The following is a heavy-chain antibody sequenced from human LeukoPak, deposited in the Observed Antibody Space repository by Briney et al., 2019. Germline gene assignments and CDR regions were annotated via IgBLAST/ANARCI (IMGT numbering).Heavy chain of an antibody. CDR1: GFSFSSHE. J-gene: IGHJ3*02. V-gene: IGHV3-48*03. D-gene: IGHD1-26*01. CDR3: AREGYSGILGAFDI. Sequence: AGSLRLSCAASGFSFSSHEMHWVRQPPGKGLEWLAYISDSGSTIHTADSVKGRFSSSRDNAKSSLYLQLNSLRAEDTAVYYCAREGYSGILGAFDIWGQGTMVTVSS. CDR2: ISDSGSTI.